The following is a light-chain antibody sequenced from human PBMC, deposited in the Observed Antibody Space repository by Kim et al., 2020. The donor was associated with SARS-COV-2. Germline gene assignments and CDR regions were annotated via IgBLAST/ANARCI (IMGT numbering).Light chain of an antibody. J-gene: IGLJ2*01. V-gene: IGLV7-46*01. CDR3: LLSYSDSRV. Sequence: PGGTVTLTCDSSSGAVTSDHFPYWFQQKPGQAPRTLIYDTGNRHSGTPARFSGSLLGGKAALTLSAAQAEDEADYYCLLSYSDSRVFGGGTQLTVL. CDR2: DTG. CDR1: SGAVTSDHF.